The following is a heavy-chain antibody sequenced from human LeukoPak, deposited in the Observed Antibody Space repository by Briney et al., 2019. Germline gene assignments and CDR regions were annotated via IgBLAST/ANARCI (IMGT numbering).Heavy chain of an antibody. CDR2: MNPNSGNT. V-gene: IGHV1-8*01. CDR1: GYTFTSYD. CDR3: ATDPAYCGGDCYWVY. Sequence: ASVKVSCKASGYTFTSYDIDWVRQATGQGLEWMGWMNPNSGNTGYAQKFQGRVTMTRNTSISTAYMELSSLRSEDTAVYYCATDPAYCGGDCYWVYWGQGTLVTVSS. J-gene: IGHJ4*02. D-gene: IGHD2-21*01.